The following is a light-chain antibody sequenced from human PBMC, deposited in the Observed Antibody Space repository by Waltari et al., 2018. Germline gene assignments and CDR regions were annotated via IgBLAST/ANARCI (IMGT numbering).Light chain of an antibody. V-gene: IGKV1-5*03. CDR3: QQYNSYSQRMYT. CDR2: KAS. CDR1: QSISSW. Sequence: DIQMTQSPSTLSASVGDRVTIPCRASQSISSWLAWYQQKPGKAPKLLIYKASSLESGVPSRFSGSGSGTEFTLTISSLQPDDFATYYCQQYNSYSQRMYTFGQGTKLEIK. J-gene: IGKJ2*01.